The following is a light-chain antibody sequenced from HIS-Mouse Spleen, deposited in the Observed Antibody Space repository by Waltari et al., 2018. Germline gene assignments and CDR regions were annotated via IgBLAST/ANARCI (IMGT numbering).Light chain of an antibody. CDR1: NIGSKS. CDR2: DGS. V-gene: IGLV3-21*02. Sequence: SYVLTQPPSVSVAPGQTARITCGGNNIGSKSVHWYQQKPGQAPVLVVYDGSDRPSGVPGRFTGSNAGNTATLTISRVEAGDEADYYCQVWDSSSDPSYVFGTGTKVTVL. J-gene: IGLJ1*01. CDR3: QVWDSSSDPSYV.